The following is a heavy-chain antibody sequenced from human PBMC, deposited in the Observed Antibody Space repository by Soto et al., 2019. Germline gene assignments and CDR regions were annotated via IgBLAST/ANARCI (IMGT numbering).Heavy chain of an antibody. CDR1: GYTFTSYY. CDR2: INPSGGST. Sequence: ASVKFSCKASGYTFTSYYMHWVRQAPGQGLEWMGIINPSGGSTSYAQKFQGGVTMTRDTSTSTVYMELSSLRSEDTAVYYCAREGQWGNWFDPWGQGTLVTVSS. V-gene: IGHV1-46*03. CDR3: AREGQWGNWFDP. J-gene: IGHJ5*02. D-gene: IGHD6-19*01.